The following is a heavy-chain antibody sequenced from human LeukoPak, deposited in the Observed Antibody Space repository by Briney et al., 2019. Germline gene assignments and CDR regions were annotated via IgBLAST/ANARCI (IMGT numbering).Heavy chain of an antibody. V-gene: IGHV1-46*01. Sequence: ASVKVSCKASGYTLTAYNLHWVRQAPGQGLEWLGMINPSGDDPKYAQKFQGRVTVTRDTSTRVVYMEMSSLTSEDTSVYYCATSSTSQLLMSYWGQGTLVTVSS. CDR1: GYTLTAYN. D-gene: IGHD5/OR15-5a*01. CDR2: INPSGDDP. J-gene: IGHJ4*02. CDR3: ATSSTSQLLMSY.